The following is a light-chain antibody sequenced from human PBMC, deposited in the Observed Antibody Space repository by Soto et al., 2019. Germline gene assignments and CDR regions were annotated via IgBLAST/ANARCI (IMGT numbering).Light chain of an antibody. CDR2: GAS. CDR3: QQYGSSSMYT. J-gene: IGKJ2*01. CDR1: QSVSSSY. Sequence: EIVLTQSPGTLSLSPGERATLSCRASQSVSSSYLAWYQQKPGQAPRLLIYGASSSATGIPDRFSGSASGTDFTLTISILEPEDFAVYYCQQYGSSSMYTFGQGTKLEIK. V-gene: IGKV3-20*01.